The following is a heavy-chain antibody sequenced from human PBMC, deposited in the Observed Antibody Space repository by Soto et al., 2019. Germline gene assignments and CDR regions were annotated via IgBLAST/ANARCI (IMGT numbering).Heavy chain of an antibody. J-gene: IGHJ4*02. CDR3: ARGRMVRGVFDY. Sequence: TLSLTCTVSGGSISSGDYYWSWIRQPPGKGLEWIGYIYYSGSTYYNPSLKSRVTISVDTSKNQFSLKLSSVTAADTAVYYCARGRMVRGVFDYWGQGTLVTVSS. CDR1: GGSISSGDYY. V-gene: IGHV4-30-4*01. D-gene: IGHD3-10*01. CDR2: IYYSGST.